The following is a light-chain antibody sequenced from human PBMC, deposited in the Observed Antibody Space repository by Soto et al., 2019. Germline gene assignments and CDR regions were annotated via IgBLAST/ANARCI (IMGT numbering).Light chain of an antibody. CDR2: EVS. J-gene: IGLJ3*02. Sequence: QSALTQPASVSGSPGQSITISCTGTSSDVGGYNYVSWYQQHPGKAPKLMIYEVSNRPSGVSNRFSGSKSGNTASLTISGLQAEDEANYYGSSYTSSSTRVFGGGTQLTVL. CDR1: SSDVGGYNY. CDR3: SSYTSSSTRV. V-gene: IGLV2-14*01.